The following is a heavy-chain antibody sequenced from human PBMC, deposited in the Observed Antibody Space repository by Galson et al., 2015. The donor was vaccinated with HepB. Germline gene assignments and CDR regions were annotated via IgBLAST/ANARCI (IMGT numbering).Heavy chain of an antibody. D-gene: IGHD6-19*01. J-gene: IGHJ6*02. CDR3: ARDTWVSSGWYSHYNGMDV. CDR1: GFTFSTYA. CDR2: ISSGGDHI. V-gene: IGHV3-21*06. Sequence: SLRLSCAASGFTFSTYAINWVRQAPGKGLEWVSAISSGGDHIYYTDSVKGRFTISRDNAENSLYLQMNSLRAEDTAVYYCARDTWVSSGWYSHYNGMDVWGQGTTVTVSS.